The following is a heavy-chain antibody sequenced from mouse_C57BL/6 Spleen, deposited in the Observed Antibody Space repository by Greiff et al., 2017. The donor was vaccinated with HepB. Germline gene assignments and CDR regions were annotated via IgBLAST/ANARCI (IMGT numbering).Heavy chain of an antibody. CDR2: IDPDTGGT. V-gene: IGHV1-15*01. Sequence: QVQLQQSGAELVRPGASVTLSCKASGYTFTDYEMHWVKQTPVHGLEWIGAIDPDTGGTAYNQKFKGKAILTADKSSSTAYMELRSLTSEDSAVYYCTRYSYCNNSYIDYWGQGTTVTVSS. D-gene: IGHD2-12*01. CDR1: GYTFTDYE. CDR3: TRYSYCNNSYIDY. J-gene: IGHJ2*01.